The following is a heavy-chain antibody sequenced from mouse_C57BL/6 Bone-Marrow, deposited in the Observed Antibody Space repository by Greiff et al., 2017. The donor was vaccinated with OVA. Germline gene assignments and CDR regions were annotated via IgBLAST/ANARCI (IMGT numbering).Heavy chain of an antibody. CDR1: GFNIKDDY. Sequence: VQLKQSGAELVRPGASVKLSCTASGFNIKDDYMHWVKQRPEQGLEWIGWIDPENGDTEYASKFQGKATITADTSSNTAYLQLSSLTSEDTSVYYCTTEGLCYNYWGQGTLVTVSA. J-gene: IGHJ3*01. CDR3: TTEGLCYNY. CDR2: IDPENGDT. V-gene: IGHV14-4*01. D-gene: IGHD1-3*01.